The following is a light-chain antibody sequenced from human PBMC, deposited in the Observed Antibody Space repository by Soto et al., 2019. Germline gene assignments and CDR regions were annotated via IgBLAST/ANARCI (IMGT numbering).Light chain of an antibody. J-gene: IGKJ2*01. Sequence: DIQMTQSPSTLSSSVGARVTITCRASQTLGSSLAWYQQKPGKAPKLLIYDASTLQSGVPSRFSGSESGTEFTLTISSLQPDDSATYYCQQYYSYSYTFGQGTKLEIK. CDR1: QTLGSS. CDR3: QQYYSYSYT. CDR2: DAS. V-gene: IGKV1-5*01.